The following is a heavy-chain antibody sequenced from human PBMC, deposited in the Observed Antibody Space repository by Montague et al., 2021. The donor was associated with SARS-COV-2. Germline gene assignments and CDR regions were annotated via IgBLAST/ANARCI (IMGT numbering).Heavy chain of an antibody. CDR3: ARVNKGYYQYPGGLSWFDP. V-gene: IGHV4-34*01. J-gene: IGHJ5*01. CDR2: VDPRGGA. D-gene: IGHD3-10*01. Sequence: SETLSLTCAVYGGSITESSWTWIRQVPGKGLEWLGEVDPRGGATHRPSLRDRLTVSVARPKNQVSLSLTSVNAADTAVYFCARVNKGYYQYPGGLSWFDPWGQGTLVIVST. CDR1: GGSITESS.